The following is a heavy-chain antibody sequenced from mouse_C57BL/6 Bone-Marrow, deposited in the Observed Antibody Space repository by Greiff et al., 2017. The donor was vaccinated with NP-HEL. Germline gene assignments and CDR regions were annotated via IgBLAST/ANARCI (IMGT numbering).Heavy chain of an antibody. CDR1: GYTFTSYW. V-gene: IGHV1-61*01. CDR3: ARMGYGSSPYYFDY. J-gene: IGHJ2*01. D-gene: IGHD1-1*01. Sequence: QVQLQQPGAELVRPGSSVKLSCKASGYTFTSYWMDWVKQRPGQGLEWIGNIYPSDSDTHYNQKFKDKATLTVDKSSSTADMQLSSLTSEVSAVYYCARMGYGSSPYYFDYWGQGTTLTVSS. CDR2: IYPSDSDT.